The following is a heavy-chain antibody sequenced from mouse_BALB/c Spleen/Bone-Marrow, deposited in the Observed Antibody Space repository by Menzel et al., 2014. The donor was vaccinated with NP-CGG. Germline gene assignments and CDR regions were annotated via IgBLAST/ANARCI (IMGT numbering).Heavy chain of an antibody. V-gene: IGHV1-80*01. CDR2: IYPGDTDI. J-gene: IGHJ4*01. Sequence: QVQLQQSGAELVRPGSSVKISCKASGYVFSNYWMNWVKQRPGQGLEWIGQIYPGDTDIHYNGKFKGKATLTADKSSSTAYMQLSSLTSEDSAVYFCASRGDYSYAMDYWGQGTSVTVSS. D-gene: IGHD1-1*01. CDR3: ASRGDYSYAMDY. CDR1: GYVFSNYW.